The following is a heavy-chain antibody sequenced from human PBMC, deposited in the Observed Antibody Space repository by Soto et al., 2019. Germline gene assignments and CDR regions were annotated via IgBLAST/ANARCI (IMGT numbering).Heavy chain of an antibody. CDR2: ISGSGGVT. V-gene: IGHV3-23*01. D-gene: IGHD3-10*01. CDR3: AKNRQFRSYYESAGHYDN. Sequence: EVELLESGGGLVQPGGSLRLSCVASGFTFKNYDMRWIRQAPGKGLEWVSGISGSGGVTYYADSVKGRFTISRDNSKNTLYLQMNSERAEDTAIYYCAKNRQFRSYYESAGHYDNWGQGTQVTVSS. CDR1: GFTFKNYD. J-gene: IGHJ4*02.